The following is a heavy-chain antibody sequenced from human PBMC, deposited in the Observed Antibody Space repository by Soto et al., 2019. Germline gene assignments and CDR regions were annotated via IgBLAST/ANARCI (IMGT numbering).Heavy chain of an antibody. CDR1: GFPFSSYD. CDR3: PKEQAFEQLWVFDS. V-gene: IGHV3-30*18. D-gene: IGHD5-18*01. J-gene: IGHJ5*01. CDR2: ISYDGSRT. Sequence: GGSLRLSCAASGFPFSSYDMHWVRQAPGKGLEWVALISYDGSRTSYSDSVKGRFTISRDNSKNMLFLQMDNLRADDTAVYYCPKEQAFEQLWVFDSWGQGTLVTVSS.